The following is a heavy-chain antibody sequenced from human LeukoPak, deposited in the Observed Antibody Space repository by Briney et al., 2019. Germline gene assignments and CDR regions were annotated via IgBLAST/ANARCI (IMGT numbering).Heavy chain of an antibody. V-gene: IGHV1-2*02. CDR2: INPNSGGT. CDR3: ARGRYGDYDDY. D-gene: IGHD4-17*01. Sequence: AAVKVSCKASGYTFTGYYMHWVRQAPGEGLEGMGWINPNSGGTNYAQKFQGRVTMTRDTSISTAYMELSRLRSDDTAVYYFARGRYGDYDDYWGQGTLVTVSS. J-gene: IGHJ4*02. CDR1: GYTFTGYY.